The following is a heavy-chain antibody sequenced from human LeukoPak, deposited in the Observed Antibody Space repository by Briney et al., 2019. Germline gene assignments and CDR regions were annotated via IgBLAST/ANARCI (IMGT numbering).Heavy chain of an antibody. Sequence: GASVKVSCKASGYTFTVYYMHWVRQAPGQGLEWMGWINPNSGGTNYAQKFQGRVTMTRDTSISTAYMELSRLRSDDTAVYYCARGIELRAAAFDIWGQGTMVTVSS. D-gene: IGHD2-2*01. CDR2: INPNSGGT. J-gene: IGHJ3*02. V-gene: IGHV1-2*02. CDR1: GYTFTVYY. CDR3: ARGIELRAAAFDI.